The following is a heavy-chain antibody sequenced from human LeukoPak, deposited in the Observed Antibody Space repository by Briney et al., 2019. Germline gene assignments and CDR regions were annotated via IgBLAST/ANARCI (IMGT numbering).Heavy chain of an antibody. J-gene: IGHJ4*02. Sequence: PSETLSLTCTVSGGYISSYYWSWIRQPPGEGLEWIGYVYYTGSTNYNPSLRSRVTISVDTSKNQFSLKLSSVTAADTAVYYCARSHGSGSYYNLNDYWGQGTLVTVSS. CDR3: ARSHGSGSYYNLNDY. CDR2: VYYTGST. V-gene: IGHV4-59*01. CDR1: GGYISSYY. D-gene: IGHD3-10*01.